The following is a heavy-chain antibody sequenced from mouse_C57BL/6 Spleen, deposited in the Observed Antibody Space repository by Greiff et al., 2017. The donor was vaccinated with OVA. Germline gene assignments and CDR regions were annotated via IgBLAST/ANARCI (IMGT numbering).Heavy chain of an antibody. CDR3: AREEGSQYYFDY. J-gene: IGHJ2*01. D-gene: IGHD1-1*02. CDR2: INPSNGGS. Sequence: QVQLQQPGTELVKPGASVKLSCKASGYTFTSYWMHWVKQRPGQGLEWIGNINPSNGGSNYNEKFKSKATLTADKSSSTAYMQLSSLTSEDSAVYFCAREEGSQYYFDYWGQGTTLTVSS. CDR1: GYTFTSYW. V-gene: IGHV1-53*01.